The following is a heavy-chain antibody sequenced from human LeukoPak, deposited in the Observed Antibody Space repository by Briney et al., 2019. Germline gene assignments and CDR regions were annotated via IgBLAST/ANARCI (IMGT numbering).Heavy chain of an antibody. Sequence: GGSLRLSCAASGFTFSHYWMSSVRQAPGKGLEWVANIKPDGSDKYYVDSVKGRFTISRDNAKNTLYLQMDSLRAEDTAVYYCAREDMWAFDMWGQGTMVTVSS. J-gene: IGHJ3*02. V-gene: IGHV3-7*01. D-gene: IGHD2-15*01. CDR3: AREDMWAFDM. CDR2: IKPDGSDK. CDR1: GFTFSHYW.